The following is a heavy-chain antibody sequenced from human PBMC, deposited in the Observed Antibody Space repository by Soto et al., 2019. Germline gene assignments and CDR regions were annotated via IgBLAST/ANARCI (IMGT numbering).Heavy chain of an antibody. Sequence: GGSLRLSCVGSGFTFSTYSINWVRQAPGKGLEWVSSISSRSDIYYADSVKGRFTISRDNAKNSMSLQMNSLRAEDTAVYYCAREYTAWPLAYGLDVWGQGTTVTVSS. D-gene: IGHD2-2*02. CDR2: ISSRSDI. CDR1: GFTFSTYS. V-gene: IGHV3-21*01. J-gene: IGHJ6*02. CDR3: AREYTAWPLAYGLDV.